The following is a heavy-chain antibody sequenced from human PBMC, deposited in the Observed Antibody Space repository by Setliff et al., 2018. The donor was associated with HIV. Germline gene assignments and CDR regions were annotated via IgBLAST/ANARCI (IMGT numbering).Heavy chain of an antibody. CDR1: GGSFSGYY. CDR3: ARSPAAEGY. Sequence: SETLSLTCDVYGGSFSGYYWSWIRQSPEKGLEWIGNIFYGGHTYYNPSLRSRVTISVDTSKNQFSLNLRSVTAADTAVYYCARSPAAEGYWGQGTLVTVSS. V-gene: IGHV4-34*12. J-gene: IGHJ4*02. CDR2: IFYGGHT. D-gene: IGHD6-13*01.